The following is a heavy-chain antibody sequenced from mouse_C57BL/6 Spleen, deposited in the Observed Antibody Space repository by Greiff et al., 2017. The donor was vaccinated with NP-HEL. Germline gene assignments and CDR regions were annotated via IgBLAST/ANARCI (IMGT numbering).Heavy chain of an antibody. V-gene: IGHV1-55*01. CDR2: IYPGSGST. CDR1: GYTFTSYW. CDR3: ARAYSNYYAFDV. Sequence: QVQLKQPGAELVKPGASVKMSCKASGYTFTSYWITWVKQRPGQGLEWIGDIYPGSGSTNYNEKFKSKATLTVDTSSSTAYMQLSSLTSEDSAVYYCARAYSNYYAFDVWGTGTTVTVSS. J-gene: IGHJ1*03. D-gene: IGHD2-5*01.